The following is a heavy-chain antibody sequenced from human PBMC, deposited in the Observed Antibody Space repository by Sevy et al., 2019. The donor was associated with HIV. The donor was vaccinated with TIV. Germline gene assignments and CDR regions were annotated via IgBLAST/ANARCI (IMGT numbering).Heavy chain of an antibody. V-gene: IGHV5-51*01. CDR3: ATSRSGYFDSSGYYIY. Sequence: GEPLKISCKGSGYSFTSHWIDWVRHMPGKGLEWMGIIYPDDSDTRYSPSFQGQVTFSADKSISTAYLQWSSLKASDTAMYYCATSRSGYFDSSGYYIYWGQGTLVTVSS. CDR1: GYSFTSHW. J-gene: IGHJ4*02. D-gene: IGHD3-22*01. CDR2: IYPDDSDT.